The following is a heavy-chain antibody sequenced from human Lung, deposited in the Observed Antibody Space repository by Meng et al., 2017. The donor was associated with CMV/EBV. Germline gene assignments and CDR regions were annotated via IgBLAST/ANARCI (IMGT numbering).Heavy chain of an antibody. CDR3: ARQAPDNWFDP. CDR1: GGPLDRGVYC. CDR2: TYDDGST. Sequence: TGSGGPLDRGVYCWSWIRQHPEKGLEWIGYTYDDGSTNYNPSLRSRAAISVDTSKNQFSLRLNSVNAADTAVYYCARQAPDNWFDPWGQGALVTVSS. V-gene: IGHV4-31*02. J-gene: IGHJ5*01.